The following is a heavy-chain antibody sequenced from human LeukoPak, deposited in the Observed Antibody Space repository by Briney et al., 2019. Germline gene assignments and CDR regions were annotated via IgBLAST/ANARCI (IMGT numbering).Heavy chain of an antibody. CDR3: ARGARGYSGYDPFDY. J-gene: IGHJ4*02. CDR1: GGTFSSYA. Sequence: GASVKVSCKASGGTFSSYAISWVRQAPGQGLEWMGGIIPIFGTANYAQKFQGRVTITTDESTSTAYMELSSLRSGDTAVYYCARGARGYSGYDPFDYWGQGTLVTVSS. V-gene: IGHV1-69*05. D-gene: IGHD5-12*01. CDR2: IIPIFGTA.